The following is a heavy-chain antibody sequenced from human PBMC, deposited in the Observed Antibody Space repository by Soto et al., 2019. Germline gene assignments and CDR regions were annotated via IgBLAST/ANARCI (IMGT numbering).Heavy chain of an antibody. CDR2: LDYSGTA. CDR1: GVSISSTSYN. V-gene: IGHV4-39*01. Sequence: PSETLSLTCNVSGVSISSTSYNWGWIRQPPGKGLEWIGTLDYSGTAHYNPSLKSRINISADPSKNTLYLQMSGLSADDTAVYYCVKSRGGNNFDFFDWGQGALVTVSS. CDR3: VKSRGGNNFDFFD. J-gene: IGHJ4*02. D-gene: IGHD5-12*01.